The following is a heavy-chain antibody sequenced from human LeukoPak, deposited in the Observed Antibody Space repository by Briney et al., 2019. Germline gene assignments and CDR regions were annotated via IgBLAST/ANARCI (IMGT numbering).Heavy chain of an antibody. V-gene: IGHV3-20*04. Sequence: GGSLRLSCATSGFTFSDYYMDWVRQAPGKGLEWVSSIKWNGGSTGYADSVKGRFTISRDNAKNSLYLQMNSLRAEDTALYYCARDGGDCSGDSCYVDYWGQGTLVTVSS. CDR1: GFTFSDYY. D-gene: IGHD2-15*01. CDR2: IKWNGGST. CDR3: ARDGGDCSGDSCYVDY. J-gene: IGHJ4*02.